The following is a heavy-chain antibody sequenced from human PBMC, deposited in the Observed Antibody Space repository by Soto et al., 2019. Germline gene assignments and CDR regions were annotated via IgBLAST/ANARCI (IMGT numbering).Heavy chain of an antibody. CDR1: GFRFGDYA. V-gene: IGHV3-49*03. J-gene: IGHJ4*02. D-gene: IGHD2-21*02. Sequence: PGGSLRLSCTTSGFRFGDYAMSWFRQAPGKGPEWIGVIRSNSYGGTSEYAPSVKGRFTLSRDDSANSVYLQMHSLKIEDTAVYYCARRALVTPFDYWGQGTLVTVSS. CDR3: ARRALVTPFDY. CDR2: IRSNSYGGTS.